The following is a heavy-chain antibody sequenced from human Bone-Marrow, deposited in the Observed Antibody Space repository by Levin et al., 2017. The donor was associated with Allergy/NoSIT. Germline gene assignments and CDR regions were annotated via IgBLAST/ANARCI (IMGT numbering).Heavy chain of an antibody. CDR3: ARQGYCSSTSCYPASEGWFDP. D-gene: IGHD2-2*01. CDR2: IYYSGST. J-gene: IGHJ5*02. Sequence: SETLSLTCTVSGGSISSYYWSWIRQPPGKGLEWIGYIYYSGSTNYNPSLKSRVTISVDTSKNQFSLKLSSVTAADTAVYYCARQGYCSSTSCYPASEGWFDPWGQGTLVTVSS. CDR1: GGSISSYY. V-gene: IGHV4-59*08.